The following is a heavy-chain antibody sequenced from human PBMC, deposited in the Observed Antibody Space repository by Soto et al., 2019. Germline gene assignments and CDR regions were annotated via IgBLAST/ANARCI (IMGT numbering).Heavy chain of an antibody. CDR1: GGSFSGYY. V-gene: IGHV4-34*01. J-gene: IGHJ3*02. D-gene: IGHD2-21*02. CDR3: ARGRGRFCGGDCYPPLDI. CDR2: INHSGST. Sequence: QVQLQQWGAGLLKPTETLSLTCAVYGGSFSGYYWSWIRQPPGKGLEWIGEINHSGSTNYNPSLKSRVTISVGTSKNQFSLKLSSVTAADTAVYYCARGRGRFCGGDCYPPLDIWGQGTMVTVSS.